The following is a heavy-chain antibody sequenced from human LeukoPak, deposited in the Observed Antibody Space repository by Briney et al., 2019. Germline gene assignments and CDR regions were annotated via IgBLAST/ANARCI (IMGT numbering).Heavy chain of an antibody. V-gene: IGHV3-20*04. Sequence: GGSLRLSCAASGFTFSSYAMSWVRQAPGKGLEWVSSINWNSGSIDYADSVKGRFTISRDNAKNSLYLQMNSLRPEDTALYYCARVAGYSSVWPFDYWGQGTLVTVSS. D-gene: IGHD6-19*01. CDR3: ARVAGYSSVWPFDY. CDR1: GFTFSSYA. CDR2: INWNSGSI. J-gene: IGHJ4*02.